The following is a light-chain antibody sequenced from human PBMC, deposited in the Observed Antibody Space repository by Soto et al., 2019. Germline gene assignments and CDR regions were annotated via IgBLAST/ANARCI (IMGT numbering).Light chain of an antibody. V-gene: IGKV3-15*01. CDR2: GAS. Sequence: EMVMTQSPATLSVSPGETATLSCRASQSVSTNLVWYQQKPGQAPRLLIYGASTRATGIPARFSGSGSGTEFTLTISRLQSEDVPVYYCQQCDRGWTFGQGTKVEIK. J-gene: IGKJ1*01. CDR1: QSVSTN. CDR3: QQCDRGWT.